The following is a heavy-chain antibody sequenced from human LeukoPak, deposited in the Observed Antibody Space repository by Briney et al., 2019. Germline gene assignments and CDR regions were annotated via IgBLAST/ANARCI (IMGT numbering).Heavy chain of an antibody. V-gene: IGHV4-38-2*02. D-gene: IGHD3-22*01. Sequence: SETLSLTCTVSGYSISSGYYWGWIRQPPGKGLEWIGSIYHSGSTYYNPSLKSRVTISVDTSKNQFSLKLSSVTAADTAVYYCARDRYYYDSSGYYYGDWYFDLWGRGTLVTVSS. CDR2: IYHSGST. CDR3: ARDRYYYDSSGYYYGDWYFDL. J-gene: IGHJ2*01. CDR1: GYSISSGYY.